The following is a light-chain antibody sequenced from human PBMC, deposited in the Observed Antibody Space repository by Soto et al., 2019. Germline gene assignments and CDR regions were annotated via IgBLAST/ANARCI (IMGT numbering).Light chain of an antibody. CDR1: SSNIGSNY. Sequence: QSVLTQPPSASGTPGQRVTISCSGSSSNIGSNYVFWYQQLPGTAPKLLIHRINQRPSGVPDRISGSKSGTSASLAISGLRSEDEADYYCAAWDDSLSGPVFGGGTKLTVL. J-gene: IGLJ2*01. CDR3: AAWDDSLSGPV. V-gene: IGLV1-47*01. CDR2: RIN.